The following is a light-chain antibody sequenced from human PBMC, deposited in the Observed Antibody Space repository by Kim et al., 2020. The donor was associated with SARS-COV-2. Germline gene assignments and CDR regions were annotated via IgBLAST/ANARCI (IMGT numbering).Light chain of an antibody. Sequence: SVGDRVTITCRASQNINDWLAWYQQKPGKAPNLLIYKASNLESGVPSRFSGSGFGTEFTLTISSLQPGDFATYYCQQYRSDLTFGGGTKLEI. CDR3: QQYRSDLT. J-gene: IGKJ4*01. CDR2: KAS. V-gene: IGKV1-5*03. CDR1: QNINDW.